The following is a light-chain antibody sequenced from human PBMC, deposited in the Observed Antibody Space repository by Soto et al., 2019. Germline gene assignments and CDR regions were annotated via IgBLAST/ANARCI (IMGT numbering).Light chain of an antibody. CDR1: QSVNTN. Sequence: DTVMTQSPATLSASPGERAPLSCMASQSVNTNLAWYQQKPGQAPRLLIYDASTRATGIPASFSGSGSGTECTLTIRSLQSEDSAVYYCQQYNSWPYTFGQGTKVDIK. J-gene: IGKJ2*01. V-gene: IGKV3-15*01. CDR3: QQYNSWPYT. CDR2: DAS.